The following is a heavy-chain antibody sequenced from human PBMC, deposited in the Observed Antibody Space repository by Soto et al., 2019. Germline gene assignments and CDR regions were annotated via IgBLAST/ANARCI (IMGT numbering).Heavy chain of an antibody. CDR3: ARSYRRYCSGGSCYSYYYYYMDV. Sequence: QVQLQESGPGLVKPSETLSLTCTVSGGSISSYYWSWIRQPPGKGLEWIGYIYYSGSTNYNPSLRSRVTISVDTSKTQSSLKLSSVTAADTAVCYCARSYRRYCSGGSCYSYYYYYMDVWGKGTTVTVSS. V-gene: IGHV4-59*01. CDR2: IYYSGST. J-gene: IGHJ6*03. CDR1: GGSISSYY. D-gene: IGHD2-15*01.